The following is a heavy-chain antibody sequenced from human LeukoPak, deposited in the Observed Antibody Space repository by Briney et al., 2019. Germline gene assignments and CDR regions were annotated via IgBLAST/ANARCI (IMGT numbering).Heavy chain of an antibody. CDR3: ARDNFQYYDFWSGYYNPPSYFDY. CDR1: GGSISSYY. J-gene: IGHJ4*02. D-gene: IGHD3-3*01. Sequence: SETLFLTSTVSGGSISSYYWSWIRQPAGKGLEWIGRIYTSGSTNYNPSLKSRVTMSVDTSKNQFSLKLSSVTAADTALYYCARDNFQYYDFWSGYYNPPSYFDYWGQGALVTVSS. CDR2: IYTSGST. V-gene: IGHV4-4*07.